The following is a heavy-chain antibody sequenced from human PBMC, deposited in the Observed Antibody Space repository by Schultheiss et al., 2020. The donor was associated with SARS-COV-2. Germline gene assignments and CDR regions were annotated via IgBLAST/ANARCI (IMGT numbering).Heavy chain of an antibody. D-gene: IGHD3-3*01. CDR3: ARVGYYDFWSGYSSYYFDC. J-gene: IGHJ4*02. Sequence: GGSLRLSCAASGFTFSSYAMHWVRQAPGKGLEWVSYISSSSSTIYYADSVKGRFTISRDNAKNSLYLQMNSLRDEDTAIYYCARVGYYDFWSGYSSYYFDCWGQGTLVTVSS. V-gene: IGHV3-48*02. CDR1: GFTFSSYA. CDR2: ISSSSSTI.